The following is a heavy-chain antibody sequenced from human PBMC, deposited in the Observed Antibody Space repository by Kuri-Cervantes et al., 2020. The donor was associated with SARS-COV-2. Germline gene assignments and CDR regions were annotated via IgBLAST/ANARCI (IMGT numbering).Heavy chain of an antibody. CDR3: AMTGSYTSYGLGH. CDR1: GFTFSSQW. D-gene: IGHD5-18*01. V-gene: IGHV3-74*01. J-gene: IGHJ4*02. CDR2: INNDGSST. Sequence: GESLKISCLASGFTFSSQWMFWVRQVPGKGLMWLSRINNDGSSTIYVDSVKGRFTTSRDNAKNSVFLQMNSLRPEDTGVYYCAMTGSYTSYGLGHWGQGTLGTVSS.